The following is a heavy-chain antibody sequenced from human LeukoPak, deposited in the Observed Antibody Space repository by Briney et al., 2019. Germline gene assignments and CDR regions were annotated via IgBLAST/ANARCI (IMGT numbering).Heavy chain of an antibody. V-gene: IGHV4-34*01. D-gene: IGHD3-3*01. J-gene: IGHJ5*02. CDR3: AKGVGDNLYNWFDP. CDR1: GGSFSGYY. CDR2: INHSGST. Sequence: PSETLSLTCAVYGGSFSGYYWSWIRQSPGKGLEWIGEINHSGSTNYNPSLKSRVTISVDTSKKQFSLKLSSVTAADTAVYYCAKGVGDNLYNWFDPWGQGTLVTVSS.